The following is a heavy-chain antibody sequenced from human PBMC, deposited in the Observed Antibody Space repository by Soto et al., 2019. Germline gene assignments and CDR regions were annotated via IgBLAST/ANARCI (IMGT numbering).Heavy chain of an antibody. Sequence: SVKVSCKASGFTFTSSAMQWVRQARGQCLEWIGWIVVGSGNTNYAQKFQERVTITRDMSTSTAYMELSSLRSEDTAVYYCAAEGTVTTGMDVWGQGTTVTVSS. CDR1: GFTFTSSA. V-gene: IGHV1-58*02. CDR2: IVVGSGNT. CDR3: AAEGTVTTGMDV. D-gene: IGHD4-17*01. J-gene: IGHJ6*02.